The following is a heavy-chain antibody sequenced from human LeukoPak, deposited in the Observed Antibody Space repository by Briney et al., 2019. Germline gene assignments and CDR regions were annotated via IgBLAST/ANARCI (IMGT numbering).Heavy chain of an antibody. CDR2: IYYSGST. D-gene: IGHD3-10*01. V-gene: IGHV4-39*01. Sequence: SETLSLTCTVSGGSISSSSYYWGWLRQPPGKGLEWIGSIYYSGSTYYNPSLKSRVTISVDTSKNQFSLKLSSVTAADTAVYYCARQHLWFGENYFDYWGQGTLVTVSS. CDR3: ARQHLWFGENYFDY. J-gene: IGHJ4*02. CDR1: GGSISSSSYY.